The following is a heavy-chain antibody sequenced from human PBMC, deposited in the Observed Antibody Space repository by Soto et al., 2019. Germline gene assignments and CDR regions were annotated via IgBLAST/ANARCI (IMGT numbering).Heavy chain of an antibody. CDR1: GYTFTSYG. D-gene: IGHD6-13*01. CDR2: ISAYNGNT. Sequence: ASVKVSCKASGYTFTSYGISWVRQAPGQGLEWMGWISAYNGNTNYAQKLQGRVTMTTDTSTSTAYMELRSLRSDDTAVYYCARVPSAPLIAAAGHNWFDPWGKGILVTVSS. J-gene: IGHJ5*02. CDR3: ARVPSAPLIAAAGHNWFDP. V-gene: IGHV1-18*01.